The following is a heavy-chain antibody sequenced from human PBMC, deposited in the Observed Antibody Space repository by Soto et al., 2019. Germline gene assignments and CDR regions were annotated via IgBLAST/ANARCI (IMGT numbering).Heavy chain of an antibody. V-gene: IGHV4-59*06. CDR3: ARVRGGGPFDD. CDR2: IYYSGST. J-gene: IGHJ4*02. Sequence: SETLSLTCTVSGDFISSYCWSWIRQHPGKGLEWIGYIYYSGSTYYNPSLKSRVTISVDTSKNQFSLKLTSVTAADTAVYYCARVRGGGPFDDWGQGTLVTVSS. CDR1: GDFISSYC. D-gene: IGHD1-26*01.